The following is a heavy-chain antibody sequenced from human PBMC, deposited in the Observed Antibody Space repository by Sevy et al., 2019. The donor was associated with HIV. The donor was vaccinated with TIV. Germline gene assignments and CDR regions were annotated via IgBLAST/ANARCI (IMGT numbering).Heavy chain of an antibody. CDR3: AFTKGVFGVVMTSFFFDY. CDR1: GYTFTSYG. D-gene: IGHD3-3*01. J-gene: IGHJ4*02. V-gene: IGHV1-18*01. CDR2: ISAYNGNT. Sequence: VSVKVSCKASGYTFTSYGISWVRQAPGQGLEWMGWISAYNGNTNYAQKFQGRLTMTTDTSTSTAYMEMRSLRSDDTAMYYCAFTKGVFGVVMTSFFFDYWGQGTLVTVSS.